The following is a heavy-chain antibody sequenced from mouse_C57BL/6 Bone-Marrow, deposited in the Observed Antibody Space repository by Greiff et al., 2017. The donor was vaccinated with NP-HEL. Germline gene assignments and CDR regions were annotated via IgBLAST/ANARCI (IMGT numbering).Heavy chain of an antibody. Sequence: EVQVVESGPGMVKPSQSLSLTCTVTGYSITSGYDWHWIRHFPGNKLEWMGYISYSGSTNYNPSLKSRISITHDTSKNHFFLKLNSVTTEDTATYYCARERSGSFAYWGQGTLVTVSA. CDR3: ARERSGSFAY. J-gene: IGHJ3*01. D-gene: IGHD3-2*02. V-gene: IGHV3-1*01. CDR2: ISYSGST. CDR1: GYSITSGYD.